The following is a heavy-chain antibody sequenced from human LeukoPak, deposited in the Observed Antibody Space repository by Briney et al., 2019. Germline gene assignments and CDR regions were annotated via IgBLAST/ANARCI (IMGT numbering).Heavy chain of an antibody. D-gene: IGHD2-2*02. Sequence: ASVKVSCKATGYTFTSYGISWVRQAPRQGLEWMGWISAYNGNTNYAQKLQGRVTMTTDTSTSTAYMELRSLRSDDTAVYYCARVDIVVVPAAIATGWFDPWGQGTLVTVSS. CDR2: ISAYNGNT. V-gene: IGHV1-18*01. J-gene: IGHJ5*02. CDR3: ARVDIVVVPAAIATGWFDP. CDR1: GYTFTSYG.